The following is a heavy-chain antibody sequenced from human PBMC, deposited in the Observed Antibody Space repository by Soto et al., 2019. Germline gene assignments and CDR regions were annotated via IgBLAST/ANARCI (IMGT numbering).Heavy chain of an antibody. CDR2: IYYSGST. V-gene: IGHV4-39*01. CDR1: GGSVSSSSYY. J-gene: IGHJ6*03. Sequence: PSETLSLTCTFSGGSVSSSSYYGGWIRQPPGKGLEWIGSIYYSGSTYYNPSLKSRVTISVDTSKNQFSLKLSSVTAADTAVYYCSSERDVSRFLEWSMYIDVWGKGTTVTVSS. D-gene: IGHD3-3*01. CDR3: SSERDVSRFLEWSMYIDV.